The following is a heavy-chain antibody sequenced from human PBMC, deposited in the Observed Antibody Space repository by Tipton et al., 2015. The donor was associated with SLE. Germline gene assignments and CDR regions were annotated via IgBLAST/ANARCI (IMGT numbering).Heavy chain of an antibody. CDR3: AGTLDTTMGPFDC. V-gene: IGHV4-39*07. CDR2: VHYSGTT. D-gene: IGHD5-18*01. Sequence: TLSLTCFVSGDSITSDIYYWGWVRQPPGKGLEWVGGVHYSGTTNDNPSLKSRVTLSVDTSKNQFSLRLNSVTAADTAVYYCAGTLDTTMGPFDCWGQGTLVTVSS. CDR1: GDSITSDIYY. J-gene: IGHJ4*02.